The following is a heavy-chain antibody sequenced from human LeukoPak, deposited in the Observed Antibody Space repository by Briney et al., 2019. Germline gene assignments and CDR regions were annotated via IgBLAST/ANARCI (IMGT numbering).Heavy chain of an antibody. D-gene: IGHD3-9*01. Sequence: SETLSLTCAVYGGSFSGYYWSWIRQPPGKGLEWIGEINHSGSTNYNPSLKSRVTISVDTSKNQFSLKLSSVTAADTAVYYCARVFRGIRYFDLVITENWVGPWGQGTLGTGSS. CDR1: GGSFSGYY. V-gene: IGHV4-34*01. J-gene: IGHJ5*02. CDR3: ARVFRGIRYFDLVITENWVGP. CDR2: INHSGST.